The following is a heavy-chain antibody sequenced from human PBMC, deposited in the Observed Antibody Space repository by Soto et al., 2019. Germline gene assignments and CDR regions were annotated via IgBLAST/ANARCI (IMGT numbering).Heavy chain of an antibody. D-gene: IGHD1-1*01. CDR3: ARANWNQNYHFDY. Sequence: EVQLVESGGGLIQPGGSLRLSFAASGFTVSSNYMAWVRQAPGKGLEWVSVIFGGGSTYYADSVKGRFTISRDNSKNTLYVQMNNLRAEDTAVYYCARANWNQNYHFDYWGQGTLVTVSS. V-gene: IGHV3-53*01. CDR1: GFTVSSNY. CDR2: IFGGGST. J-gene: IGHJ4*02.